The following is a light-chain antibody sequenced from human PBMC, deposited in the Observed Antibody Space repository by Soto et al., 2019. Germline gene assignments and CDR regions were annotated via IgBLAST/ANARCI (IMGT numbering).Light chain of an antibody. CDR2: KAS. J-gene: IGKJ1*01. V-gene: IGKV1-5*03. CDR3: QHYNSYSWT. Sequence: DIPMTQSPSTLSASVEDRVTITCRASQSISNWLAWYQQKPGKAPKLLIYKASSLESGVPSRFSGSGSGTEFTLTISSLQPDDFATYYCQHYNSYSWTFGQGTKVEIK. CDR1: QSISNW.